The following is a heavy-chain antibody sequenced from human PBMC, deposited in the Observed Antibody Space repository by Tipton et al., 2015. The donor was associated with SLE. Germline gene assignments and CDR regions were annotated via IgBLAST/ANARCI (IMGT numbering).Heavy chain of an antibody. D-gene: IGHD5-24*01. CDR1: RGSISSGDYY. V-gene: IGHV4-30-4*01. J-gene: IGHJ3*02. CDR3: ARAEDGHAFDI. Sequence: LSLTCTVSRGSISSGDYYWSWIRQPPGKGLEWIGYIYYSGSTNYNPSLKSRVTISVDTSKNQFSLKLSSVTAADTAVYYCARAEDGHAFDIWGQGTMVTVSS. CDR2: IYYSGST.